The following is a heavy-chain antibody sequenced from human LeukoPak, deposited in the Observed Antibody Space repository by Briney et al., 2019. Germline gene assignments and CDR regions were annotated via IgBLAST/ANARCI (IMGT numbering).Heavy chain of an antibody. V-gene: IGHV1-2*02. J-gene: IGHJ4*02. CDR3: ARVVPGGSYLFDY. CDR2: INPNSGGT. CDR1: GYTFTGYY. Sequence: ASVRVSCKASGYTFTGYYMHWVRQAPGQGLEWMGWINPNSGGTNYAQKFQGRVTMTRDTSISTAYMELSRLRSDDTAVYYCARVVPGGSYLFDYWGQGTLVTVSS. D-gene: IGHD1-26*01.